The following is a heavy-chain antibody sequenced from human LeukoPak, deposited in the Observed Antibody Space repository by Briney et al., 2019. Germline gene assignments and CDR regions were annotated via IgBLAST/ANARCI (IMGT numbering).Heavy chain of an antibody. J-gene: IGHJ4*02. CDR3: TKEGTGGNPDYY. D-gene: IGHD4-23*01. Sequence: PGGSLRLSCAASGFTFSSYAMSWVRQTPGKGLEWVSTISGSGGSTYYADSVKGRFTISRDNSKNTLCLQMNSLRAEDTAVYYCTKEGTGGNPDYYWGQGTLVTVSS. CDR2: ISGSGGST. CDR1: GFTFSSYA. V-gene: IGHV3-23*01.